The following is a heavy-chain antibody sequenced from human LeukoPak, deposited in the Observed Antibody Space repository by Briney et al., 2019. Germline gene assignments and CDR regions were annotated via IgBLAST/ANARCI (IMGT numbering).Heavy chain of an antibody. CDR1: GFTFSNDW. V-gene: IGHV3-74*01. CDR2: INSDGSST. Sequence: GGALRLSCAASGFTFSNDWMHWVRQAPGKGLVWVSLINSDGSSTTYADSVKGRFTISRDNAKNTLYLQMSSQRAEDTGVYYCARALGSIVDFWGQGTLVTVSS. CDR3: ARALGSIVDF. D-gene: IGHD6-6*01. J-gene: IGHJ4*02.